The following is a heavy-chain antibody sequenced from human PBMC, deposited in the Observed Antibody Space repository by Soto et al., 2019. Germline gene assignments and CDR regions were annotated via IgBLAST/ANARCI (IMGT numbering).Heavy chain of an antibody. CDR1: GGSISSYY. V-gene: IGHV4-59*08. CDR2: IYYSGST. CDR3: ARHVPYCSDTSHCAYGMDV. Sequence: QVQLQESGPGLVKPSETLSLTCTVSGGSISSYYWSWIRQPPGKGLEWIGYIYYSGSTNYNPSLKGRVTISVDTSKNQFSLKLSSVTDADTAVYYCARHVPYCSDTSHCAYGMDVWGQGTTVTVSS. D-gene: IGHD2-2*01. J-gene: IGHJ6*02.